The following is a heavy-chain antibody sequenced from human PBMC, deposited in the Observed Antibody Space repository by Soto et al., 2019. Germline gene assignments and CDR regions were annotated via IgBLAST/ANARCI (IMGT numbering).Heavy chain of an antibody. Sequence: TLSLTCSVSCAALNSGNYYWSWIRQVPGKGLEGIGHIYFTGAVDYNPSLRDRITISQYRSERHFSLNLRLVPAADTAVYYCARRRIATKSFKWLDPWGQASLVDVSS. CDR1: CAALNSGNYY. CDR2: IYFTGAV. D-gene: IGHD2-21*01. CDR3: ARRRIATKSFKWLDP. J-gene: IGHJ5*02. V-gene: IGHV4-31*03.